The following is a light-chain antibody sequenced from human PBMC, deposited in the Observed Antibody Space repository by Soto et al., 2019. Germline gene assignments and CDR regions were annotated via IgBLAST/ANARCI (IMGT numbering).Light chain of an antibody. CDR3: QRGCSSPPT. Sequence: ELTQSPCTLSSSPGDRAALSCRASQTVGGNYLAWYQQTPDQAPSLFIFDASIRDDGLPEWFSGSGSGTDFTLTISGLEPEDFAMYFCQRGCSSPPTFGQGTKVDVK. CDR2: DAS. CDR1: QTVGGNY. J-gene: IGKJ1*01. V-gene: IGKV3-20*01.